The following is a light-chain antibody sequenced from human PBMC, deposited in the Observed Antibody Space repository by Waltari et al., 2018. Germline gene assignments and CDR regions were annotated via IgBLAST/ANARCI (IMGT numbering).Light chain of an antibody. CDR1: QTVNNTY. V-gene: IGKV3-20*01. CDR3: QQYTHSPWT. CDR2: GIS. Sequence: EVLLTQPPGPLSLSHGEKATLPFRTSQTVNNTYLAWYQQKLGQAPRLLISGISIRATGIPDRFRGSGSGTDFTLTISRLEPEDFAVYFCQQYTHSPWTFGQGTRVEVK. J-gene: IGKJ1*01.